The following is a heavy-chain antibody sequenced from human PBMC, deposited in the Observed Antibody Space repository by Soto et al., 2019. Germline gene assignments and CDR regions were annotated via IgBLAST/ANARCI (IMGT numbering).Heavy chain of an antibody. Sequence: GGSLRLSCAASGFTFDDYAMHWVRQAPGKGLEWVSGISWNSGSIGYADSVKGRFTISRDNAKNSLYLQMNSLRAEDTALYYCARGLIAVAGNDYWGQGTLVTVSS. J-gene: IGHJ4*02. CDR3: ARGLIAVAGNDY. V-gene: IGHV3-9*01. CDR2: ISWNSGSI. D-gene: IGHD6-19*01. CDR1: GFTFDDYA.